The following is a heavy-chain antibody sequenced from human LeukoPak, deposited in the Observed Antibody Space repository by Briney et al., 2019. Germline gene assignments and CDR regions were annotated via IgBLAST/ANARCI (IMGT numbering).Heavy chain of an antibody. CDR2: ISSSGSTI. CDR1: GFTFSSYE. Sequence: GGPLRLSCAASGFTFSSYEMNWVRQAPGKGLEWVSYISSSGSTIYYADSVKGRFTISRDNAKNSLYLQMNSLRAEDTAVYYCARNQAVAATREYYFDYWGQGTLVTVSS. CDR3: ARNQAVAATREYYFDY. D-gene: IGHD6-19*01. J-gene: IGHJ4*02. V-gene: IGHV3-48*03.